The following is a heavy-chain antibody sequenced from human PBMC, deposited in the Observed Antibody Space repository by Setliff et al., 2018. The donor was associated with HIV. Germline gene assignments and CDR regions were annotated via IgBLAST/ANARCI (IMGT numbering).Heavy chain of an antibody. D-gene: IGHD3-3*01. Sequence: SSETLSLTCTVSGTSIRSRFWSWIRQPPGKGLEWIGTIYYSGNTNYNPSLKSRVTISVDTSKNQFSLQLSSVTAADTAVYYCTGDITEGFFLERASEYWGQGSQVTVSS. J-gene: IGHJ4*02. V-gene: IGHV4-59*11. CDR1: GTSIRSRF. CDR3: TGDITEGFFLERASEY. CDR2: IYYSGNT.